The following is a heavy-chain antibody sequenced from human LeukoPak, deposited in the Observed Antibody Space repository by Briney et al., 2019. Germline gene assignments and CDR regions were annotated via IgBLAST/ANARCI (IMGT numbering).Heavy chain of an antibody. CDR2: IYSGGNT. CDR3: ARDVYRSYGMDV. V-gene: IGHV3-53*01. Sequence: GGSLRLSCAASGFTVSSNYMSWVRHAPGKGLEWVSAIYSGGNTYYTDSVKGRFTISRDNSKNTLYLQMNSLRAEDTAVYYCARDVYRSYGMDVWGRGTTVTVSS. J-gene: IGHJ6*02. D-gene: IGHD1-14*01. CDR1: GFTVSSNY.